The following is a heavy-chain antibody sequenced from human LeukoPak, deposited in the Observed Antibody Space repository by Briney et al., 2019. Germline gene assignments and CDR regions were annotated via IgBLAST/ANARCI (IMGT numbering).Heavy chain of an antibody. CDR3: AMIAAAGTSDY. CDR2: ISYDGSNK. J-gene: IGHJ4*02. V-gene: IGHV3-30*03. CDR1: GFTFSSYG. Sequence: GRSLRLSCAASGFTFSSYGMHWVRQAPGKGLEWVAVISYDGSNKYYADSVKGRFTISRDNSKNTLYQQMNSLRAEDTAVYYCAMIAAAGTSDYWGQGTLVTVSS. D-gene: IGHD6-13*01.